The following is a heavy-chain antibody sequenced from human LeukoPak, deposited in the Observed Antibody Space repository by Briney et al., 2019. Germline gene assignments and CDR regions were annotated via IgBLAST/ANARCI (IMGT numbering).Heavy chain of an antibody. CDR3: ARAERQRFGESPTRELNAFDI. D-gene: IGHD3-10*01. CDR2: IYYSGST. CDR1: GGSISSSSYY. J-gene: IGHJ3*02. Sequence: KSSETLSLTCTVSGGSISSSSYYWGWIRQPPGKGLEWIGSIYYSGSTYYNPSLKSRVTISVDTSKNQFSLKLSSVTAADTAVYYCARAERQRFGESPTRELNAFDIWGQGTMVTVSS. V-gene: IGHV4-39*07.